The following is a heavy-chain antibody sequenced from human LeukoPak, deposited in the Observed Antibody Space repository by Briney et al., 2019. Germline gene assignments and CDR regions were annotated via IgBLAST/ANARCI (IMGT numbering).Heavy chain of an antibody. V-gene: IGHV3-30*18. J-gene: IGHJ4*02. CDR3: AKDRETKASGTFDY. CDR1: GFTFSNFG. CDR2: ISEDGINK. D-gene: IGHD1-14*01. Sequence: PGGSLRLSCAASGFTFSNFGMHCVRQAPGKGLEWVAGISEDGINKYYADSVKGRFTISRDNSNNTLFLQMNSLRAEDTAVYYCAKDRETKASGTFDYWGQGALVTVSS.